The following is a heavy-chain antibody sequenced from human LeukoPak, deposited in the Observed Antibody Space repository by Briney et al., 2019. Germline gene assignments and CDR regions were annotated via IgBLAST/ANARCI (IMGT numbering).Heavy chain of an antibody. J-gene: IGHJ4*02. V-gene: IGHV3-15*01. CDR1: GFTFSSYG. CDR3: TTDPGVITFGGVIVN. CDR2: IKSKTDGGTT. D-gene: IGHD3-16*02. Sequence: GGSLRLSCAASGFTFSSYGMHWVRQAPGKGLEWVGRIKSKTDGGTTDYAAPVKGRFTISRDDSKNTLYLQMNSLKTEDTAVYYCTTDPGVITFGGVIVNWGQGTLVTVSS.